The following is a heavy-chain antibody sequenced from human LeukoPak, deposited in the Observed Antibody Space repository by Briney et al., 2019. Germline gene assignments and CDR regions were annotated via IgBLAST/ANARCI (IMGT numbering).Heavy chain of an antibody. V-gene: IGHV1-69*04. CDR1: GGTFSSYA. Sequence: GASVKVSCKASGGTFSSYAISWVRQAPGQGLEWMGRIIPILGIANYAQKFQGRVTITADKSTSTAYMELSSLRSEDTAVYYCARSRCSSTSCSSNWFNPWGQGTLVTVSS. D-gene: IGHD2-2*01. CDR3: ARSRCSSTSCSSNWFNP. J-gene: IGHJ5*02. CDR2: IIPILGIA.